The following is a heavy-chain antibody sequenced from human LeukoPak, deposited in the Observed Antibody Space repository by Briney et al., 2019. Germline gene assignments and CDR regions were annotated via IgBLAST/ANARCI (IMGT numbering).Heavy chain of an antibody. D-gene: IGHD3-10*01. CDR1: GFTFSSYR. J-gene: IGHJ6*02. CDR3: ARVLSSGSGSYYLGGNYYYYGMDV. CDR2: IISISRYI. Sequence: RAGRSLRPSCAAAGFTFSSYRIDCVRQAAGRWREWVSSIISISRYIYYADSGEDRLTISRDNAKNSLYLQMNSLRAEDTAVYYCARVLSSGSGSYYLGGNYYYYGMDVWGQGTTVTVSS. V-gene: IGHV3-21*01.